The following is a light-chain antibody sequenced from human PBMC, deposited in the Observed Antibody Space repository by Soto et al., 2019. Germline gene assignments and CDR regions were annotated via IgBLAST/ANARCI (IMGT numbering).Light chain of an antibody. V-gene: IGKV3-15*01. CDR2: GAS. J-gene: IGKJ5*01. CDR1: QTINNN. Sequence: VMTQAPATLSVSPGERATLSCRASQTINNNIAWYQLKDGQVPRLLIYGASTRATDIPARFSGSGSGTEFTLTISSLQSEDFAVYYCQQYSKWPITFGQGTRLEIK. CDR3: QQYSKWPIT.